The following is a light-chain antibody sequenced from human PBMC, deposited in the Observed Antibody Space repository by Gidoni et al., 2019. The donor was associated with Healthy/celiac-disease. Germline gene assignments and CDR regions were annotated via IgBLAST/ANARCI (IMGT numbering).Light chain of an antibody. CDR2: GAS. Sequence: EIVLTQSPGTLSLSPGERATLSYRASQSVSSSYLAWYQQKPGQAPRLLIYGASSRATGIPDRFSGSGSGTDFTHTISRLEPEDFAVYYCQQYGSSRWTFGQGTKVEIK. J-gene: IGKJ1*01. CDR3: QQYGSSRWT. V-gene: IGKV3-20*01. CDR1: QSVSSSY.